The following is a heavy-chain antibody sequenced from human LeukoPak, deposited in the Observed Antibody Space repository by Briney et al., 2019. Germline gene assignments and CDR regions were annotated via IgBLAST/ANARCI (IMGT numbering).Heavy chain of an antibody. J-gene: IGHJ4*02. CDR3: ASIAAAGTGY. Sequence: GGSLRLSCAASGFTFSSYEMNWVRQAPGKGLEWVSYISSSGSTIYYADSVKGRFTISRDNAKSSLYLQMNSLRAEDTAVYYCASIAAAGTGYWGQGTLVTVSS. V-gene: IGHV3-48*03. CDR1: GFTFSSYE. CDR2: ISSSGSTI. D-gene: IGHD6-13*01.